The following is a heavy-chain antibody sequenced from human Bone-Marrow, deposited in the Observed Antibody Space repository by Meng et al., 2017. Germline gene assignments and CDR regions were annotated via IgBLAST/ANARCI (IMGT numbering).Heavy chain of an antibody. J-gene: IGHJ4*02. Sequence: SETLSLTCTVSGGSISNYYWTWIRKSPGKGLEWIGNIYYTGRTNYNPSLKSRVTISVDTTNNQFSLMVTSMTPADTAVYFCARAWGDYDPFDHWGQGTLVTVSS. CDR3: ARAWGDYDPFDH. V-gene: IGHV4-59*01. D-gene: IGHD4-17*01. CDR1: GGSISNYY. CDR2: IYYTGRT.